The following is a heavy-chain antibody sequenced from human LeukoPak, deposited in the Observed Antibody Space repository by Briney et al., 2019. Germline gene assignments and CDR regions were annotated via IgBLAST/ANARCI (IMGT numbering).Heavy chain of an antibody. V-gene: IGHV4-39*02. D-gene: IGHD3-16*01. CDR2: FYHLEGT. Sequence: SETLSLTCIVSGVSINTNSYFWGWIRQSPGKGREWIGSFYHLEGTNYNPSLKSRVTVSVDTSRNHFSLKMTSVTAADTAVYYCSMSRIFWGAFDFWGQGSLVTVSS. CDR1: GVSINTNSYF. CDR3: SMSRIFWGAFDF. J-gene: IGHJ4*02.